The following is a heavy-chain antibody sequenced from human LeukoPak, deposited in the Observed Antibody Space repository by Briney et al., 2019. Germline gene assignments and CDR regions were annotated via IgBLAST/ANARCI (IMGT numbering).Heavy chain of an antibody. CDR1: GYTFTSYG. CDR3: ARDGDYDILTGLSDYYYGMDV. D-gene: IGHD3-9*01. V-gene: IGHV1-18*01. J-gene: IGHJ6*02. CDR2: NSAYNGNT. Sequence: ASVKVSCKASGYTFTSYGISWVRQAPGKGLEWMGWNSAYNGNTNYAQKLQGRVTMTTDTSTSTAYMELRSLRSDDTAVYYCARDGDYDILTGLSDYYYGMDVWGQGTTVTVSS.